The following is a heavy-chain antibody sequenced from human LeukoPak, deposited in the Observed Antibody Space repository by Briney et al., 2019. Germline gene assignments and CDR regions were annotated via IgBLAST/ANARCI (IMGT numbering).Heavy chain of an antibody. Sequence: GGTLSLFCAASGFTFDVFGMSWVRQAPGKGLEWVSGIIWNGGSTGYADSVKGRLTISRDNAKNSLYLQMNSLRAEDTALYYCARDHISGYSSGWPSDYWGQGTLVTVSS. CDR3: ARDHISGYSSGWPSDY. V-gene: IGHV3-20*04. CDR1: GFTFDVFG. CDR2: IIWNGGST. J-gene: IGHJ4*02. D-gene: IGHD6-19*01.